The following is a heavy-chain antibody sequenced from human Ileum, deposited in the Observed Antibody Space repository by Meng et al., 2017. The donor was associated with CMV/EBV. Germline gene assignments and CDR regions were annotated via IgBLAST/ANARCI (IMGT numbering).Heavy chain of an antibody. J-gene: IGHJ4*02. CDR3: ARDPGGSYLDN. CDR2: MYYSGSP. Sequence: QLQLQGSGPGLGKPSETLSLTCTVSGGSIINYYWSWIRQPPGKGLEWIGYMYYSGSPNYNPSLKSRVTISTDTSKSQFSLKLASVTAADTAVYYCARDPGGSYLDNWGQGTLVTVSS. V-gene: IGHV4-59*01. D-gene: IGHD1-26*01. CDR1: GGSIINYY.